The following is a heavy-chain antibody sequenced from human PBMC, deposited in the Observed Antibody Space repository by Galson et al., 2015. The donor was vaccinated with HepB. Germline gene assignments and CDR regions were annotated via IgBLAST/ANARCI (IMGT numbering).Heavy chain of an antibody. D-gene: IGHD6-13*01. CDR1: GFTFSSYS. Sequence: SLRLSCAASGFTFSSYSMNWVRQAPGKGLEWVSSISSSSSYIYYADSVKGRFTISRDNAKNSLYLQMNSLRAEDTAVYYCARGSGIAAAGRGDYWGQGTLVTVSS. J-gene: IGHJ4*02. CDR3: ARGSGIAAAGRGDY. CDR2: ISSSSSYI. V-gene: IGHV3-21*01.